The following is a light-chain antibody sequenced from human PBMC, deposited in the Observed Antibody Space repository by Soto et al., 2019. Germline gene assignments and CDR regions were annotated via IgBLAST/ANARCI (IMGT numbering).Light chain of an antibody. J-gene: IGKJ4*01. CDR1: QSVKNNY. CDR3: QQYGSTPLT. Sequence: EIVLKQSPDTLSLSPGESATLSCRASQSVKNNYLAWYQQKPGQPPRFLIYDASSRATGIPDRFSGSGSGTDFTLTISRLEPEDFAVYYCQQYGSTPLTFGGWTKVDIK. V-gene: IGKV3-20*01. CDR2: DAS.